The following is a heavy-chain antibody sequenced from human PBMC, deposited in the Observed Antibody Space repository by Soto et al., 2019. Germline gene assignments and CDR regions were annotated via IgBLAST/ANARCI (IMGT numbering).Heavy chain of an antibody. D-gene: IGHD3-10*01. CDR3: AKDANYYGSGSLNWFDP. V-gene: IGHV3-23*01. CDR1: GFGFSNYA. Sequence: GGSLRLSCAASGFGFSNYAMTWVRQAPGKGLEWVSSITTNGATTYYADSVKGRFTISRDNSKNTLYLQMNSLRAEDTAVYYCAKDANYYGSGSLNWFDPWGQGTLVTVSS. CDR2: ITTNGATT. J-gene: IGHJ5*02.